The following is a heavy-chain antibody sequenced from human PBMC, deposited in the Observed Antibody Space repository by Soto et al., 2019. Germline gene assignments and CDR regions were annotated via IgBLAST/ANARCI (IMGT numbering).Heavy chain of an antibody. CDR3: AVGDSSGWYSL. J-gene: IGHJ4*02. Sequence: TLSLTCTVSGGSISSYYWSWTRQPPGKGLEWIGYIYYSGSTNYNPSLKSRVTISVDTSKNQFSLKLSSVTAADTAVYYCAVGDSSGWYSLWGQGTLVTVSS. V-gene: IGHV4-59*01. CDR2: IYYSGST. CDR1: GGSISSYY. D-gene: IGHD6-19*01.